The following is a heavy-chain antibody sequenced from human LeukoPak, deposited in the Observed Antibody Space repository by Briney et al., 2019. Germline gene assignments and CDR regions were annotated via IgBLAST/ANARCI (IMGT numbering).Heavy chain of an antibody. V-gene: IGHV3-7*01. CDR1: GFTFSSYW. CDR3: ARERRDYGMDV. Sequence: GGSLRLSCAASGFTFSSYWISWVRQAPGKGLEWVANIKQDGSEKYYVDSVKGRFTISRDNAKNSLYLQMNSLRAEDTAVYYCARERRDYGMDVWGQGTTVTVSS. J-gene: IGHJ6*02. CDR2: IKQDGSEK.